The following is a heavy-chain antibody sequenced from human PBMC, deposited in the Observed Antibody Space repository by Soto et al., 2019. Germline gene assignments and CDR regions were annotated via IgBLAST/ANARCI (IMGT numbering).Heavy chain of an antibody. CDR1: GGSISSSSYY. CDR3: ACYGITMVRGVIINGCYFDY. Sequence: SETLSLTCTVSGGSISSSSYYWGWIRQPPGKGLEWIGSIYYSGSTYYNPSLKSRVTISVDTSKNQFSLKLSSVTAADTAVYYCACYGITMVRGVIINGCYFDYWGQGTLVTVSS. CDR2: IYYSGST. D-gene: IGHD3-10*01. J-gene: IGHJ4*02. V-gene: IGHV4-39*01.